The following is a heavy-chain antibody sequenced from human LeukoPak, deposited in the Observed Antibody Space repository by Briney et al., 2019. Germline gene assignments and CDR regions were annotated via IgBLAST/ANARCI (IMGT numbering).Heavy chain of an antibody. J-gene: IGHJ4*02. D-gene: IGHD3-9*01. V-gene: IGHV3-23*01. Sequence: GGSLRLSCAASGFTFSSYAMSWVRQAPGKGLEWVSAISGSGGSTYYADSVKGRFTISRDNSKNTLYLQMNSLRAEDTAVYYCAKSRYYXIXXGXXXXXYWGXXXLXTVSS. CDR3: AKSRYYXIXXGXXXXXY. CDR1: GFTFSSYA. CDR2: ISGSGGST.